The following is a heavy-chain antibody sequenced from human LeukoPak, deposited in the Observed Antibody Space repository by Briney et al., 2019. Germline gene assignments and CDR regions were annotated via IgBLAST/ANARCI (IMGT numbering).Heavy chain of an antibody. D-gene: IGHD6-19*01. CDR1: GFNFGSDA. Sequence: PGRSLRLSCTASGFNFGSDAMHWVRQAPGKGLEWVAFIWSDGSNDHYADSVKGRFTISRDNSKNTVCLQMNSLRVEDTAVHYCARDPSGSGWSLSDWGQGTPVTVSS. J-gene: IGHJ4*02. CDR2: IWSDGSND. CDR3: ARDPSGSGWSLSD. V-gene: IGHV3-33*01.